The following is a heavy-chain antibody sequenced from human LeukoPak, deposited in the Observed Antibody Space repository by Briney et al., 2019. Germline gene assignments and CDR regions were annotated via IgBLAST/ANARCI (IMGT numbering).Heavy chain of an antibody. D-gene: IGHD3-16*01. CDR1: GFSFDDYG. V-gene: IGHV3-20*04. CDR2: FNWTGDSR. J-gene: IGHJ4*02. CDR3: ARASAIGFFDY. Sequence: GGSLRLSCAASGFSFDDYGMRWVRQAPGKGLEWVSSFNWTGDSRGYADSVKGRFSVSRDNAKNSLYLQMNSLRAEDTAVYYCARASAIGFFDYWGQGTLVTVSS.